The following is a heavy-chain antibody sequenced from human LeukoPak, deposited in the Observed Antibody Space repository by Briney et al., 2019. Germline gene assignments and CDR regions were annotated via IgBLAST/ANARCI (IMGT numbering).Heavy chain of an antibody. CDR3: ARDSSSGWYSNYYFDY. D-gene: IGHD6-19*01. V-gene: IGHV3-7*01. Sequence: PGGSLRLSCAASGFTFSSYWMSWVRQAPGKGLEWVANIKQDGSEKYYVDSVKGRFTISRDNAKNSLYLQMNCLRAEDTAVYYCARDSSSGWYSNYYFDYWGQGTLVTVSS. CDR1: GFTFSSYW. CDR2: IKQDGSEK. J-gene: IGHJ4*02.